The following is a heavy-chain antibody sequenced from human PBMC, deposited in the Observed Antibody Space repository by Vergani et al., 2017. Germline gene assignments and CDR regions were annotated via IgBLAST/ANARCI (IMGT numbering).Heavy chain of an antibody. CDR2: VYYSGTT. CDR1: GDAISRDTYS. J-gene: IGHJ5*02. CDR3: AAENFPQYTIFGLESLPLGFDP. Sequence: QLQLQESDSRLVNPSQTLSLTCTLSGDAISRDTYSWNWVRQPPGKPLEWIGSVYYSGTTYYNPSLGGRVTMSIDKSKNQFSLKLRSVTAADTAVYYCAAENFPQYTIFGLESLPLGFDPWGKGTLVIVSS. V-gene: IGHV4-30-2*01. D-gene: IGHD3/OR15-3a*01.